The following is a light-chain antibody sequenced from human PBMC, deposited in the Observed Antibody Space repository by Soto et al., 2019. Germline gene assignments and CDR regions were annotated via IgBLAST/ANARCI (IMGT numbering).Light chain of an antibody. V-gene: IGKV1-33*01. CDR1: QEISNA. Sequence: DIQMIQSPSSLSASIGDSVTITCRTSQEISNALNWYQQKPGKAPKLLIYDVSHLETGVPSRFSGGGSGTDFTFTINSLQAEDIATYYCQQYDDLPYTFGQGTKLEIK. J-gene: IGKJ2*01. CDR3: QQYDDLPYT. CDR2: DVS.